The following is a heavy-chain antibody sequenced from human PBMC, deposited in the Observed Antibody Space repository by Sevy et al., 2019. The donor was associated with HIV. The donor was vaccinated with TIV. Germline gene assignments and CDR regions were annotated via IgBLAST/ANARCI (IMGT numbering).Heavy chain of an antibody. V-gene: IGHV3-15*01. CDR2: IKSKTDGGTT. Sequence: GGSLRLSCAASGFTFSNAWMSWVRQAPGKGLEWVGRIKSKTDGGTTDYAAPVKGRFTISRDDSKNTLYLQMNSLKTEDTAVYYCTTGPLLWFGELLRIHYYMDVWGKGTTVTVSS. D-gene: IGHD3-10*01. J-gene: IGHJ6*03. CDR1: GFTFSNAW. CDR3: TTGPLLWFGELLRIHYYMDV.